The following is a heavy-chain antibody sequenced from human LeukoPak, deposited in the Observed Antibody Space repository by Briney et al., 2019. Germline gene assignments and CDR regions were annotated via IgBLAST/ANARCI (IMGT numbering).Heavy chain of an antibody. J-gene: IGHJ4*02. Sequence: MPSETLSLTCAVYGGSFSGYYWSWIRQPPGKGLEWIGEINHSGSTNYNPSLKSRVTISVDTSKNQFSLKLSSVTAADTAVYYCARGRITMVRGVIQSIYFDYWGQGTLVTVS. CDR1: GGSFSGYY. CDR2: INHSGST. V-gene: IGHV4-34*01. CDR3: ARGRITMVRGVIQSIYFDY. D-gene: IGHD3-10*01.